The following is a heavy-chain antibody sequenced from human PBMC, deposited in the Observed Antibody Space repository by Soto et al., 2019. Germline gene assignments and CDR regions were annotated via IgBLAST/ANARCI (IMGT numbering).Heavy chain of an antibody. CDR2: INHSGST. Sequence: LSLTCAVYGGSFSGYYWSWIRQPPGKGLEWIGEINHSGSTNYNPSLKSRVTISVDTSKNQFSLKLSSVTAADTAVYYCARASRYCTNGVCYFYYYYGMDVWGQGTTVTVSS. J-gene: IGHJ6*02. D-gene: IGHD2-8*01. CDR1: GGSFSGYY. CDR3: ARASRYCTNGVCYFYYYYGMDV. V-gene: IGHV4-34*01.